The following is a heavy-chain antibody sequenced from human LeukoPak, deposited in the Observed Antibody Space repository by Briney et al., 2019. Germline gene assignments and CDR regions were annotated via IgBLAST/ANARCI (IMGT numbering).Heavy chain of an antibody. CDR1: GFTFDDYA. CDR2: ISWNSGSI. CDR3: AKDMSLGYCSGGSCYWAAFDI. Sequence: GGSLRLSCAASGFTFDDYAMHWVRQAPGKGLDWVSGISWNSGSIGYADSVKGRFTISRDNAKNSLYLQMNSLRAEDTALYYCAKDMSLGYCSGGSCYWAAFDIWGQGTMVTVSS. J-gene: IGHJ3*02. V-gene: IGHV3-9*01. D-gene: IGHD2-15*01.